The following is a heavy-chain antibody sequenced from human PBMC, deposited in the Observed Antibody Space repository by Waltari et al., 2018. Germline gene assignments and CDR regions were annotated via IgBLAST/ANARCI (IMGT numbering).Heavy chain of an antibody. CDR3: AKDMGAPPSYYGMDV. CDR1: GFTFDDYT. J-gene: IGHJ6*02. V-gene: IGHV3-43*01. D-gene: IGHD3-16*01. Sequence: EVQLVESGGVVVQPGGSLRLSCAASGFTFDDYTMHWVRHARGKGLEWVSLISWDGGSTYYADSVKGRFTISRDNSKNSLYLQMNSLRTEDTALYYCAKDMGAPPSYYGMDVWGQGTTVTVSS. CDR2: ISWDGGST.